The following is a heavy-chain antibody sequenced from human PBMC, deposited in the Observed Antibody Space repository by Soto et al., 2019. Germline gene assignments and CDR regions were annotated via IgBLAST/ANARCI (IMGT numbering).Heavy chain of an antibody. CDR3: ARILPYYDILTGYYNYYYYGMDV. CDR1: GFTFSSYG. D-gene: IGHD3-9*01. J-gene: IGHJ6*02. Sequence: GGSLRLSCAASGFTFSSYGMHWVRQAPGKGLEWVAVIWYDGSNKYYADSVKGRFTISRDNSKNTLYLQMNSLRAEDTAVYYCARILPYYDILTGYYNYYYYGMDVWGQGTTVTVSS. V-gene: IGHV3-33*01. CDR2: IWYDGSNK.